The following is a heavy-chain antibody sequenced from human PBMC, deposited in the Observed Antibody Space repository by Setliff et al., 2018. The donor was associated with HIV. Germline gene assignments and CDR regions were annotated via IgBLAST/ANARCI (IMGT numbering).Heavy chain of an antibody. CDR1: GGSISSGGYY. V-gene: IGHV4-31*03. Sequence: SETLSLTCTVSGGSISSGGYYWSWIRQHSGKGLEWIGYIYYSGSTYYNPSLKSRVTISVDTSKNQFSLKLSSVTAADTAVYYCARAAPYYDYVWGSYRHFDYWGQGTLVTVSS. D-gene: IGHD3-16*02. J-gene: IGHJ4*02. CDR3: ARAAPYYDYVWGSYRHFDY. CDR2: IYYSGST.